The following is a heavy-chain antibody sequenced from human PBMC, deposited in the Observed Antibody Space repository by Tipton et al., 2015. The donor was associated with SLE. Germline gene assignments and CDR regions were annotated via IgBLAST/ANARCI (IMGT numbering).Heavy chain of an antibody. CDR3: AKAIVSTIGAFDI. CDR2: INHSGST. CDR1: GGSISSYY. J-gene: IGHJ3*02. V-gene: IGHV4-34*01. Sequence: TLSLTCTVSGGSISSYYWSWIRQPPGKGLEWIGEINHSGSTNYNPSLKSRVTISVDTSKNQFSLKLSSVTAADTAVYYCAKAIVSTIGAFDIWGQGTMVTVSS. D-gene: IGHD5/OR15-5a*01.